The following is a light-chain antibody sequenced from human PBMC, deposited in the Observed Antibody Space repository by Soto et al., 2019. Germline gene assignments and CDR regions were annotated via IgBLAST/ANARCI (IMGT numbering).Light chain of an antibody. CDR2: GVS. Sequence: VVMTQSPLSLPVTVGQPASISCRSSQSLVKSAGNTYLNWFQQRPGQSPRRLIYGVSNRASGVPDRFSGSGSGTDFTLTISRVDAEDVGIYYCLQGTPWPPTFGQGTKLEIK. J-gene: IGKJ2*01. CDR3: LQGTPWPPT. CDR1: QSLVKSAGNTY. V-gene: IGKV2-30*01.